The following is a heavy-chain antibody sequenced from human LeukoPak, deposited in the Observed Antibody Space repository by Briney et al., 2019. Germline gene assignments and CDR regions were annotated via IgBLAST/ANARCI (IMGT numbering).Heavy chain of an antibody. J-gene: IGHJ4*02. CDR3: ATGDDYRTFDY. CDR2: ISASGITI. CDR1: DFTFSSYE. V-gene: IGHV3-48*03. D-gene: IGHD4-11*01. Sequence: PGGSLRLSCAASDFTFSSYEMNWVRQAPGKGLEWVSYISASGITIYYADSVKGRFTISRDNAKNSLYLQMNSLRAEDTAVYYCATGDDYRTFDYWGQGTLVTVSS.